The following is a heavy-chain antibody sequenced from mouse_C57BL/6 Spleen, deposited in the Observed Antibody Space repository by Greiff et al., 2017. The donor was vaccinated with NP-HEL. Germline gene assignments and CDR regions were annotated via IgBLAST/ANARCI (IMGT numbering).Heavy chain of an antibody. Sequence: QVQLQQPGAELVKPGASVKLSCKASGYTFTSYWMQWVKQRPGQGLEWIGEIDPSDSYTNYNQKFKGKATLTVDTSSSTAYMQLSSLTSEDSAVYYCARSHNYSNPWFAYWGQGTLVTVSA. V-gene: IGHV1-50*01. CDR1: GYTFTSYW. CDR2: IDPSDSYT. CDR3: ARSHNYSNPWFAY. D-gene: IGHD2-5*01. J-gene: IGHJ3*01.